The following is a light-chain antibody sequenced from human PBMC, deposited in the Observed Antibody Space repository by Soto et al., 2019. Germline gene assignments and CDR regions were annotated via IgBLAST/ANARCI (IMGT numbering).Light chain of an antibody. CDR1: QSVRSSF. V-gene: IGKV3-20*01. CDR3: QQYENSVMYT. CDR2: DVS. J-gene: IGKJ2*01. Sequence: EIVLTQSPGTLSLSPGERATLSCRASQSVRSSFFAWYQQKPGQAPRLLIYDVSVRATGIPDGFSGSGSGTDFTLTINRLEHEDFAVYYCQQYENSVMYTFGQGTKLEIK.